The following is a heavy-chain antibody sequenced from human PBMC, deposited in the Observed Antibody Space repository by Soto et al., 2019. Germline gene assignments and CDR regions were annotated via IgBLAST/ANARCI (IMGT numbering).Heavy chain of an antibody. CDR2: IYYSGST. D-gene: IGHD2-2*02. CDR1: GGSITSSYY. Sequence: QLQLQESGPGLVKPSETLSLTCTVSGGSITSSYYWGWIRQPPGKGLAWIGSIYYSGSTYYNPSLKRRVTMSVDTSKNQFSLKLSSVAAADTAVYYCATIPATTILTDYWGQGTLVTVSS. J-gene: IGHJ4*02. CDR3: ATIPATTILTDY. V-gene: IGHV4-39*01.